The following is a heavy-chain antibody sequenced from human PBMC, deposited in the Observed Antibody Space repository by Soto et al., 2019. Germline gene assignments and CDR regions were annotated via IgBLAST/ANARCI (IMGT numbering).Heavy chain of an antibody. Sequence: EVQLVETGGGLIQPGGSLRLSCAVSGFTVSTNYMSWVRQAPGKGLEWVSVIYYDAGSTYYADSVKGRFSISRDSSRNTLYLKMTSLRAKDTAVYYCASGQQVILRYYYGLDVWGQGTTVTVSS. CDR1: GFTVSTNY. D-gene: IGHD3-16*01. CDR3: ASGQQVILRYYYGLDV. CDR2: IYYDAGST. J-gene: IGHJ6*02. V-gene: IGHV3-53*02.